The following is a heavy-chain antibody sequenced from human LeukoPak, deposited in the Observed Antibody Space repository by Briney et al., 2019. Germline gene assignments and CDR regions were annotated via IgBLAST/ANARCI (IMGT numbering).Heavy chain of an antibody. V-gene: IGHV4-39*07. Sequence: SETLSLTCTVSGGSVSSTTYHWGWIRQPPGKGLEWIGSIYYTGSTYYHPSLKSRVTISVDTSKNQFSLKLSSVTAADTAVYYCARGRSQSSPYNYYDSSGYNELDYWGQGTLVTVSS. CDR2: IYYTGST. J-gene: IGHJ4*02. CDR1: GGSVSSTTYH. D-gene: IGHD3-22*01. CDR3: ARGRSQSSPYNYYDSSGYNELDY.